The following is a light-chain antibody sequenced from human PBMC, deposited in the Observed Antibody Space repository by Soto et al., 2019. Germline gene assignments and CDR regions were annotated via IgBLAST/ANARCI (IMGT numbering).Light chain of an antibody. CDR1: QSVSSN. J-gene: IGKJ1*01. V-gene: IGKV3-15*01. CDR2: GAS. Sequence: ELVMTQSPATLSVSPGERATLSCRASQSVSSNLAWYQHKPGQAPRLLIYGASTRATGIPASFSGSGSGTEFTLTISSLQSEDFAVYYCQQYNNWPPWTFGQGTKVDI. CDR3: QQYNNWPPWT.